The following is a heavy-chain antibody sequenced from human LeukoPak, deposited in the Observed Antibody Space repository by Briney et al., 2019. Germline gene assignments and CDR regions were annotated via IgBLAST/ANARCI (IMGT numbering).Heavy chain of an antibody. D-gene: IGHD1-1*01. J-gene: IGHJ4*02. CDR1: GGSITRYY. CDR3: ARGERLGGDY. V-gene: IGHV4-59*01. Sequence: SETLSLTCTVSGGSITRYYWSWIRQPPGKGLEWIGYIYYSGSINYNPSLKSRVTISVDTSKNWFSLKLSSVTAADTAVYYCARGERLGGDYWGQGTLVTVSS. CDR2: IYYSGSI.